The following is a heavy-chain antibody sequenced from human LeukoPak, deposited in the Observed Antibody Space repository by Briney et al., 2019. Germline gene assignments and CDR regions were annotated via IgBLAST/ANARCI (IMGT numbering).Heavy chain of an antibody. V-gene: IGHV3-74*01. Sequence: GGSLRLSCAASGFTFSSYWMHWVRQAPGKGLVWVSRINTDGSSTSYADSVKGRFTISRDNAKNTLYLQMNSLRAADTAVYCCARVSGCSSTSCYVPHYFDYWGQGTLVTVSS. CDR2: INTDGSST. CDR1: GFTFSSYW. J-gene: IGHJ4*02. CDR3: ARVSGCSSTSCYVPHYFDY. D-gene: IGHD2-2*01.